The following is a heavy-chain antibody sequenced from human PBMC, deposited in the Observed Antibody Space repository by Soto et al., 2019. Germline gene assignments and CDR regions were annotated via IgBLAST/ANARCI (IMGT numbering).Heavy chain of an antibody. D-gene: IGHD6-6*01. V-gene: IGHV1-2*02. CDR2: INPRSGDT. Sequence: GASVKVSCKASGYTFTDSHIHWVRQASGQGLEWLGWINPRSGDTNYPQKFQGRITMTRDTSVSTAYMELTNLTSDDTAVYYCERDPPRFFTSSPEGAGLWGQGHLVTVSS. CDR1: GYTFTDSH. CDR3: ERDPPRFFTSSPEGAGL. J-gene: IGHJ4*02.